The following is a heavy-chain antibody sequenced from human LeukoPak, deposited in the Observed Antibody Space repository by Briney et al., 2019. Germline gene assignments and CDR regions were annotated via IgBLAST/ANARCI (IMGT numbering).Heavy chain of an antibody. Sequence: ASVKVSCKASGYTFTSYDIKWVRQATGQGLEWLGWINPNSGSTGYVQKFQGRVTMTSDTSISTAYMELSSLRSEDTAVYYCARGNTAMVFDYWGQGTLVTVSS. D-gene: IGHD5-18*01. CDR2: INPNSGST. J-gene: IGHJ4*02. CDR3: ARGNTAMVFDY. CDR1: GYTFTSYD. V-gene: IGHV1-8*01.